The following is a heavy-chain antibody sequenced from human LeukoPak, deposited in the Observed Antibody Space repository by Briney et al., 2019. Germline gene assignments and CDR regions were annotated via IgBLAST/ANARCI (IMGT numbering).Heavy chain of an antibody. Sequence: WGSLRLTCRAPGFTCCRYRMDVGRQAPGKGLEWVSSISSSSSYIYYADSVKGRFTISRDNAKHSLYLQMNSLRVEDTAVYYCEREGDISSSYYYSFYGMDVWGQGTTVTVSS. J-gene: IGHJ6*02. CDR1: GFTCCRYR. V-gene: IGHV3-21*01. CDR3: EREGDISSSYYYSFYGMDV. CDR2: ISSSSSYI. D-gene: IGHD6-13*01.